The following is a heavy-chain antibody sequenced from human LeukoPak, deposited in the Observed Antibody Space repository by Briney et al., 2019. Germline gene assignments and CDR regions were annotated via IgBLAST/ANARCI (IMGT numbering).Heavy chain of an antibody. CDR2: INQDGSEK. D-gene: IGHD1-1*01. J-gene: IGHJ4*02. Sequence: PGGSLRLSCAVSGITFSSYWMTWVRQAPGKGLEWVANINQDGSEKNYVDSVKGRFTISRDNAKNSLYLQMNSLRVEDTAVYYCVSRTESGYWGQGTLVTVSS. V-gene: IGHV3-7*01. CDR3: VSRTESGY. CDR1: GITFSSYW.